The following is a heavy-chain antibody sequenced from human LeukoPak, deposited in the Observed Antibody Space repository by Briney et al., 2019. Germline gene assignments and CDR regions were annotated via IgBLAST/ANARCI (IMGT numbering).Heavy chain of an antibody. CDR2: IYYSGST. CDR3: ARVGRQDYDILTGYYYYYGMDV. D-gene: IGHD3-9*01. CDR1: GGSISSYY. V-gene: IGHV4-59*01. Sequence: SETLSLTCTVSGGSISSYYWSWIRQPPGKGLEWIGYIYYSGSTNYNPSLKSRVTISVDTSKNQFSLKLSSVTAADTAVYYCARVGRQDYDILTGYYYYYGMDVWGQGTTVTVSS. J-gene: IGHJ6*02.